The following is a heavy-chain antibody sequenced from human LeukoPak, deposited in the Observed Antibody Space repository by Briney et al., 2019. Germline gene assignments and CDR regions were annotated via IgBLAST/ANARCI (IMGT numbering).Heavy chain of an antibody. CDR2: INTNTGNP. J-gene: IGHJ4*02. D-gene: IGHD6-13*01. CDR3: ARGRFWRVAAAGPGGY. CDR1: GYTFTSYA. Sequence: ASVKVSCKASGYTFTSYAMNWVRQAPGQGLEWMGWINTNTGNPTYAQGFTGRFVFSLDTSVSTAYLQIRSLKAEDTAVYYCARGRFWRVAAAGPGGYWGQGTLVTVSS. V-gene: IGHV7-4-1*02.